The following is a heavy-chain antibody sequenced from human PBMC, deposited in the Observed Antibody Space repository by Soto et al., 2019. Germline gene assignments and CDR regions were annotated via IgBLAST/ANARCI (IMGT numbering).Heavy chain of an antibody. CDR2: ISYDGNNK. J-gene: IGHJ5*01. V-gene: IGHV3-30-3*01. CDR3: ARDSRVNMIILLTPPDS. Sequence: QVQLLESGGGVVQPGRSLRLSCAASGFTFSSYAMHWVRQAPGKGLEWVAVISYDGNNKYYADSVKGRFTISRDNSKNTLYLHMNSLRPEGTAVYYCARDSRVNMIILLTPPDSWGHGTLVTVPS. CDR1: GFTFSSYA. D-gene: IGHD3-22*01.